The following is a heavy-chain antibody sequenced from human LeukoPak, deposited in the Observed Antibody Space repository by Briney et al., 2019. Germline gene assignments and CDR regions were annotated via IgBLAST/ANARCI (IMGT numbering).Heavy chain of an antibody. CDR1: GGSISSGDYY. CDR3: AREGRELLSNDDY. V-gene: IGHV4-30-4*01. J-gene: IGHJ4*02. Sequence: PSQTLSLTCTVSGGSISSGDYYWSWIRQPPGKGLEWIGYIYYSGSTYYNPSLKSRVTISVDTSKNQFSLKLSSVTAADTAVYYCAREGRELLSNDDYWGQGTLVTVSS. CDR2: IYYSGST. D-gene: IGHD3-10*01.